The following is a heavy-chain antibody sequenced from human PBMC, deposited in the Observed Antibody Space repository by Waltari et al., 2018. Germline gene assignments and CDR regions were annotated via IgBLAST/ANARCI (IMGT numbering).Heavy chain of an antibody. V-gene: IGHV4-39*01. CDR1: GGSISSSSYY. Sequence: QLQLQESGPGLVKPSETLSLTCTVSGGSISSSSYYWGWIRQPPGKGLEWIGSVLYRGSTYYNPILTGGGTISVDTSKNQFSLKMGSVTAADTAVYYCARLEVAVAENFDYWGQGTLVTVSS. CDR2: VLYRGST. J-gene: IGHJ4*02. CDR3: ARLEVAVAENFDY. D-gene: IGHD6-19*01.